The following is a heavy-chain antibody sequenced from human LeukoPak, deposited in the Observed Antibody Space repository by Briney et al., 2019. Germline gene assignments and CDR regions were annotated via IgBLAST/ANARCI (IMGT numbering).Heavy chain of an antibody. CDR2: IYIGGST. J-gene: IGHJ6*04. CDR1: GLSVISNY. CDR3: ARVSSYGSRYHYYGMDV. D-gene: IGHD5-18*01. V-gene: IGHV3-53*01. Sequence: PSLSPAGLSVISNYMSSGRQTPGKGPEWGSVIYIGGSTYYADSVKGRFTISRDNSKNTLYLQMNSLRAEDTAVYYCARVSSYGSRYHYYGMDVWGKGPTVTVSS.